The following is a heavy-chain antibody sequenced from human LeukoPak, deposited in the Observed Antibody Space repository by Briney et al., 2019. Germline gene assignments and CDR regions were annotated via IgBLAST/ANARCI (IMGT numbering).Heavy chain of an antibody. D-gene: IGHD3-22*01. Sequence: GGSLRLSCAASGFAFNTYSMNWVRQAPGKGLEWVSFIFSSSTYIYYTDSVKGRFTISRDNAKNSLYLQMNSLRAEDTAVYYCARDRGTYYYDSSSHYDAFDIWGQGTMVTVSS. CDR3: ARDRGTYYYDSSSHYDAFDI. CDR2: IFSSSTYI. V-gene: IGHV3-21*01. CDR1: GFAFNTYS. J-gene: IGHJ3*02.